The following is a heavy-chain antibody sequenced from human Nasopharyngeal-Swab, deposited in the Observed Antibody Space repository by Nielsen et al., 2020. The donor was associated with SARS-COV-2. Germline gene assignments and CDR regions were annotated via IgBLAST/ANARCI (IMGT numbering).Heavy chain of an antibody. CDR2: ISWNSGSI. V-gene: IGHV3-9*01. J-gene: IGHJ6*03. CDR3: ARARGSSGYYYDYYYYMDV. CDR1: GFTFDDYA. Sequence: SLKISCAASGFTFDDYAMHWVRQAPGKGLEWVSGISWNSGSIGYADSVKGRFTISRDNSKNTLYLQMNSLRAEDTAVYYCARARGSSGYYYDYYYYMDVWGKGTTVTVSS. D-gene: IGHD3-22*01.